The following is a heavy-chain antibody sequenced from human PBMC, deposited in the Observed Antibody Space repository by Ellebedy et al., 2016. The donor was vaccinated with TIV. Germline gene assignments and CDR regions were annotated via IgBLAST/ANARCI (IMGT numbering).Heavy chain of an antibody. CDR3: ARDSYGSGSYSSD. D-gene: IGHD3-10*01. CDR1: GFTFSDYY. J-gene: IGHJ4*02. Sequence: GESLKISCAASGFTFSDYYMSWIRQAPGKGLEWVSYISSSSSSTNYADSVKGRFTISRDNSKNSLYLRMNSLRAEDTAVYYCARDSYGSGSYSSDWGQGTLSPSPQ. CDR2: ISSSSSST. V-gene: IGHV3-11*06.